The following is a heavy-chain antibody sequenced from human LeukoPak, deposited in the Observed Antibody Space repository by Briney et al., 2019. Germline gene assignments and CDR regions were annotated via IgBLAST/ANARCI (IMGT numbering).Heavy chain of an antibody. CDR2: IYSGGST. CDR1: GFTVSSNY. V-gene: IGHV3-53*01. Sequence: PGGSLRLSCAASGFTVSSNYMSWVRQAPGKGLEWVSVIYSGGSTYYADSVKGRFTISRDNSKNTLYLQMNSLRAEDPAVYYCASLSSGWYYFDYRGQGTLVTVSS. D-gene: IGHD6-19*01. J-gene: IGHJ4*02. CDR3: ASLSSGWYYFDY.